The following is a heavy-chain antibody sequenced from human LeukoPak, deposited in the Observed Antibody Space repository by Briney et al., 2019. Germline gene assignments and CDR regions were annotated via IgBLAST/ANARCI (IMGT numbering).Heavy chain of an antibody. CDR2: ISSSGSTI. CDR3: ARRPYCGGDCYDPGYYYYMGV. D-gene: IGHD2-21*01. V-gene: IGHV3-11*04. J-gene: IGHJ6*03. Sequence: GGSLRLSCAASGFTFSDYYMSWIRQAPGKGLEWVSYISSSGSTIYYADSVKGRFTISRDNAKNSLYLQMNSLRAEDTAVYYCARRPYCGGDCYDPGYYYYMGVWGKGTTVTVSS. CDR1: GFTFSDYY.